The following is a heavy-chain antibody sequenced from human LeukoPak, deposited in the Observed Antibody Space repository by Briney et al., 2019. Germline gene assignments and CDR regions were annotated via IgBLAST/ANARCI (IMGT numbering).Heavy chain of an antibody. Sequence: GGSLRLSCAASGFTFRNYGMSWVRQAPGKGLEWVSVVSESGGSTYYADSVKGRFTISRHNSKNTLYLQMNSLRAEDTAVYYCARIEYSSSASGVSYYFDYWGQGTLVTVSS. CDR3: ARIEYSSSASGVSYYFDY. V-gene: IGHV3-23*01. CDR1: GFTFRNYG. CDR2: VSESGGST. D-gene: IGHD6-6*01. J-gene: IGHJ4*02.